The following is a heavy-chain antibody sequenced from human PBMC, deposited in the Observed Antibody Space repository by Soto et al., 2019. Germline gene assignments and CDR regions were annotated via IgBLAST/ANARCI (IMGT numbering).Heavy chain of an antibody. CDR3: ARDPYSSYYYGSGSSTFDY. V-gene: IGHV1-18*01. CDR1: GYTFTSYG. Sequence: ASVKVSCKASGYTFTSYGISWVRQAPGQGLEWMGWISAYNGNTNYAQKLQGRVTMTTDTSTSTAYMELRSLRSDDTAVYYCARDPYSSYYYGSGSSTFDYWGQGTLVTVSS. D-gene: IGHD3-10*01. J-gene: IGHJ4*02. CDR2: ISAYNGNT.